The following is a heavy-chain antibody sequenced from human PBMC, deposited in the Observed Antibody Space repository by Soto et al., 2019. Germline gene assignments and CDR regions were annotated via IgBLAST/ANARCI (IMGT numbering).Heavy chain of an antibody. CDR1: GYSFTSYW. D-gene: IGHD5-18*01. V-gene: IGHV5-10-1*01. J-gene: IGHJ6*02. CDR3: ARNIQLWSNYYYYGMDV. CDR2: IDPSDSYT. Sequence: GESLKISCKGSGYSFTSYWISWVRQMPGEGLEWMGRIDPSDSYTNYSPSFQGHVTISADKSISTAYLQWSSLKASDTAMYYCARNIQLWSNYYYYGMDVWGQGTTVTVSS.